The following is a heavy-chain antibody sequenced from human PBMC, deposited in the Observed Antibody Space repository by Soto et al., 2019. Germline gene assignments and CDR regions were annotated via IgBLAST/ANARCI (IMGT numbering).Heavy chain of an antibody. CDR2: ISYSGST. CDR3: ARHTPAISISDH. J-gene: IGHJ4*02. Sequence: SETLSLTCTVSGGSISGYYWSWIRQSPEKGLEYIGYISYSGSTNYNPSLKSRVTTSLDTSKNQFSLKLSSVTAADTAVYYCARHTPAISISDHWGQGTLVTVSS. CDR1: GGSISGYY. D-gene: IGHD2-15*01. V-gene: IGHV4-59*08.